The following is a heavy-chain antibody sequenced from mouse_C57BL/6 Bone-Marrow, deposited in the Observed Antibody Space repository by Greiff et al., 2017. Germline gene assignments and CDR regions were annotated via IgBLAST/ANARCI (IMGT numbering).Heavy chain of an antibody. V-gene: IGHV5-17*01. CDR1: GFTFSDYG. CDR3: AKNDYEKMSWFAY. Sequence: EVKLVESGGGLVKPGGSLKLSCAASGFTFSDYGMHWVRQAPEKGLEWVAYISSGSSTIYYADTVKGRFTISRDNDKNTLFLPMTSLRSEDTALYDCAKNDYEKMSWFAYWGQGTLVTVSA. J-gene: IGHJ3*01. CDR2: ISSGSSTI. D-gene: IGHD2-4*01.